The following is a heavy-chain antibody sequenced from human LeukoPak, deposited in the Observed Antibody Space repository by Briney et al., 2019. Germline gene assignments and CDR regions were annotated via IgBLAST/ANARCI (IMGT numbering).Heavy chain of an antibody. V-gene: IGHV1-18*01. CDR2: ISAYNGNT. D-gene: IGHD3-16*02. Sequence: ASVKVSCKASGYTFTSYGISWVRQAPGQGLEWMGWISAYNGNTNYAQKLQGRVTMTTDTSTSTAYMELRSLRSDDTAVYYCARDLRITFGGVNVPAGGYWGQGTLVTVSS. J-gene: IGHJ4*02. CDR1: GYTFTSYG. CDR3: ARDLRITFGGVNVPAGGY.